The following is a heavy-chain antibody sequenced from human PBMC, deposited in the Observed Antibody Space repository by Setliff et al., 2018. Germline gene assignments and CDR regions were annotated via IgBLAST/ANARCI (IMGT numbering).Heavy chain of an antibody. D-gene: IGHD1-26*01. Sequence: SETLSLTCNVSGASIRNFYWTWIRQPPGKGLEWIGYVHFTGNTNYNPSLKSRVTMSVDKSRNQFSLRLTSVTAADTAIYYCTRAYSGSHDYWGQGTLVTVSS. CDR3: TRAYSGSHDY. J-gene: IGHJ4*02. CDR2: VHFTGNT. V-gene: IGHV4-59*12. CDR1: GASIRNFY.